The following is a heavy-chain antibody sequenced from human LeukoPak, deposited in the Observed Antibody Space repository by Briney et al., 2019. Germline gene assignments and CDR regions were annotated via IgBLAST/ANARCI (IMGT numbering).Heavy chain of an antibody. J-gene: IGHJ4*02. CDR2: ISGSGGST. V-gene: IGHV3-23*01. D-gene: IGHD3-3*01. CDR1: GFTLSSYA. Sequence: GGSLRLSCAASGFTLSSYAMSWVRQAPGKGLEWVSAISGSGGSTYYADSVKGRFTISRDNSKNTLYLQMNSLRAEDTAVYYCAKDRRITIFGVVSYFDYWGQGTLVTVSS. CDR3: AKDRRITIFGVVSYFDY.